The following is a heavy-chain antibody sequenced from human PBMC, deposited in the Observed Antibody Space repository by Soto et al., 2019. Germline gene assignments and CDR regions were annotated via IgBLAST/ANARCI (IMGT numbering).Heavy chain of an antibody. V-gene: IGHV1-8*01. CDR1: GYTFTSYD. Sequence: GASVKVSCKASGYTFTSYDINWVRQATGQGLEWMGWMNPNSGNTGYAQKFQGRVTMTRNTSISTAYMELSSLRSEDTAVYYCARDGPQHPRTEPNTYYDFWSQGTLVTVSS. CDR3: ARDGPQHPRTEPNTYYDF. J-gene: IGHJ4*02. D-gene: IGHD3-3*01. CDR2: MNPNSGNT.